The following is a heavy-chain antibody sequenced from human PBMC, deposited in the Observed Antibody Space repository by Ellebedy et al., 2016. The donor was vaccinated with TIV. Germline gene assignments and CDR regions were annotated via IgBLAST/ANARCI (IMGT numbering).Heavy chain of an antibody. CDR1: GFNFRSYW. V-gene: IGHV3-7*01. Sequence: GESLKISCAASGFNFRSYWMTLVRQAPGKGLEWVAKIRQEGDEIYYVESVKGRFTISRDNAKNSLFLQMNSLRVEDTAVYYCARRASDGDYAVQVNPWFDPWGQGTLVTVSS. J-gene: IGHJ5*02. D-gene: IGHD2-21*01. CDR2: IRQEGDEI. CDR3: ARRASDGDYAVQVNPWFDP.